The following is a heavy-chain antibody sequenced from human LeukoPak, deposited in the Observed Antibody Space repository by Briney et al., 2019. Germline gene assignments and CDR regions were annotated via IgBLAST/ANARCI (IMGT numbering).Heavy chain of an antibody. V-gene: IGHV3-23*01. D-gene: IGHD3-3*01. CDR2: ISGSGGST. CDR3: ATQPDFWSGYSDDY. J-gene: IGHJ4*02. Sequence: GGSLRLSCAASGFTFSSYAMSWVRQAPGKGLEWVSAISGSGGSTYYAVSVKGRFTISRDNSKNTLYLQMNSLRAEDTAVYYCATQPDFWSGYSDDYWGQGTLVTVSS. CDR1: GFTFSSYA.